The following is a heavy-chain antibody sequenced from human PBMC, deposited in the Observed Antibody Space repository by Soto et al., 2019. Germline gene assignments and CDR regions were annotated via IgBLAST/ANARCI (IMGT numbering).Heavy chain of an antibody. Sequence: ASVKVSCKAFGYTFTGYGFSWVRQAPGQGLEWMGWISAYNGITKYAQKFQGRVTMTTDTSTTTAYMELRSLRSDDSAVYYCARAEKLGTGNMGGYWGQGTLVTVSS. V-gene: IGHV1-18*04. CDR2: ISAYNGIT. CDR3: ARAEKLGTGNMGGY. D-gene: IGHD1-1*01. J-gene: IGHJ4*02. CDR1: GYTFTGYG.